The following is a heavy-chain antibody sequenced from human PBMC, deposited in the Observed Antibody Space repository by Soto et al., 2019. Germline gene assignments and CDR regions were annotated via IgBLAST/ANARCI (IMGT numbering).Heavy chain of an antibody. CDR1: GFTFSSYA. D-gene: IGHD2-2*03. J-gene: IGHJ4*02. CDR3: AKGPDPLRWDWILGY. Sequence: EVQLLESGGGLVQPGGSLRPSCAASGFTFSSYAMSRVRQAPGKGLEWVSAISGSGGSTYYADSVKGRFTISRDNSKNTLYLQMNSLRAEDTAVYYCAKGPDPLRWDWILGYWGRGTLVTVSS. CDR2: ISGSGGST. V-gene: IGHV3-23*01.